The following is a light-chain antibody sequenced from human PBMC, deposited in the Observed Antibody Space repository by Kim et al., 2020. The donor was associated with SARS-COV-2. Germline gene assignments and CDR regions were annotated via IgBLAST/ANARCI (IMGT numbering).Light chain of an antibody. J-gene: IGLJ3*02. Sequence: QRVTISCTGSSSNSGAGYDLHWYQQLPGTAPKLLLYGNSNRPSGVPDRFSGSKSGTSASLAITGLQAEDEADYYCQSYDSSLSGWVFGGGTQLTVL. CDR2: GNS. CDR1: SSNSGAGYD. CDR3: QSYDSSLSGWV. V-gene: IGLV1-40*01.